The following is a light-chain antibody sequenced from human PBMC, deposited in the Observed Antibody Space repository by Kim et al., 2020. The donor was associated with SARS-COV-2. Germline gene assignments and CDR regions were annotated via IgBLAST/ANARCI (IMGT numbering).Light chain of an antibody. Sequence: SVSPGESATPSCRVSQSVSNNLAWYQQKPGQPPRLLIYGASTRATGIPARFSGSGSGLEFTLTISSLQSEDFAVYYCQHYNNWPSFGQGTRPEI. V-gene: IGKV3D-15*01. CDR3: QHYNNWPS. CDR1: QSVSNN. CDR2: GAS. J-gene: IGKJ5*01.